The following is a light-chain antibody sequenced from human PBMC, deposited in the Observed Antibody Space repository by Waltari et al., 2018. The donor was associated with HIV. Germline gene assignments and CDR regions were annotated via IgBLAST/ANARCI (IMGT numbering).Light chain of an antibody. CDR2: GAS. CDR1: QSISTN. J-gene: IGKJ4*01. Sequence: EILMTQSPVTLSVSPGDRASLSCRASQSISTNLAWYQHKPGNAPRLLISGASTRATGVPARFSGSGSGTEFTLTISSLQSEDFAVYYCQQYSKWPPLTFGGGTKVEIK. V-gene: IGKV3-15*01. CDR3: QQYSKWPPLT.